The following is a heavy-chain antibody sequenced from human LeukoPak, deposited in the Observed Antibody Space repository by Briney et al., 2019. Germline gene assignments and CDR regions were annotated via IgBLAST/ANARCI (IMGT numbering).Heavy chain of an antibody. CDR2: IYSSGST. CDR3: ATNEWSGYYFEY. V-gene: IGHV4-39*01. CDR1: GGSISSGDYY. J-gene: IGHJ4*02. Sequence: PSETLSLTRTVSGGSISSGDYYWSWIRPPPGKGLEWIGSIYSSGSTYYNPSLKSRVTISVDTSKNQFSLKLSSVTAADTAVYYCATNEWSGYYFEYWGQGTLVPVSS. D-gene: IGHD3-3*01.